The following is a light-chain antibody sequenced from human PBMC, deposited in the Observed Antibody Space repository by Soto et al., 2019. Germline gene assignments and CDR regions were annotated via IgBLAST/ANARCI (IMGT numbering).Light chain of an antibody. V-gene: IGLV1-44*01. CDR1: SSNIGSNS. J-gene: IGLJ7*01. CDR2: SNN. CDR3: AAWDDSLNAAV. Sequence: QSVLTQPPSASGTPGQRLTISCSGSSSNIGSNSVNWYQQLPGAAPKLLIYSNNQRPSGVPDRFSGSKSGTSASLAISGFQSEDEADYYCAAWDDSLNAAVFGGGTKVTVL.